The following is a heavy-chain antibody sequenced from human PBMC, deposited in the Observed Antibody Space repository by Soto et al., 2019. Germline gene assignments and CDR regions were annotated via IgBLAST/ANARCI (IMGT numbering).Heavy chain of an antibody. CDR3: ARGAYYYYHMDV. CDR1: GFTFSSYN. CDR2: ISGSSRAL. J-gene: IGHJ6*03. V-gene: IGHV3-48*01. Sequence: PGGSLSLSCVASGFTFSSYNMNWVRQAPGKGLEWISFISGSSRALYYADSVRGRLTISRDNDKTSLYLQMNSLRAEDTAVYFCARGAYYYYHMDVWGKGTTVTVS.